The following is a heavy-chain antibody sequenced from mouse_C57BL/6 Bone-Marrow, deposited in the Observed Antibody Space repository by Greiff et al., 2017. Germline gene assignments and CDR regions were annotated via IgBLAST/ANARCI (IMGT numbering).Heavy chain of an antibody. CDR2: IYPRSGNT. CDR3: ARRGYYYGEDY. D-gene: IGHD1-1*01. CDR1: GYTFTSYG. Sequence: VQLQQSGAELARPGASVKLSCKASGYTFTSYGISWVKQRTGQGLEWIGEIYPRSGNTYYNEKFKGKATLTADKSSSTAYMWLRSLTSEDSAVYFCARRGYYYGEDYWGQGTTLTVSS. V-gene: IGHV1-81*01. J-gene: IGHJ2*01.